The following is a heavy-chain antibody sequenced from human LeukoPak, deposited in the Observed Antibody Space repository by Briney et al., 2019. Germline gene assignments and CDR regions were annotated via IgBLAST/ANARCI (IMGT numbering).Heavy chain of an antibody. CDR2: IDRSGSRM. CDR3: VRDWSDHVFLNWFDT. Sequence: GGSLRLSCAASGFTYSDYYMSCVRQAPGKGLEWVSYIDRSGSRMYYGDSVKGRFTISRDNAENSLYLQMNSLRAEDTAVYYCVRDWSDHVFLNWFDTWGQGTLVTVSS. V-gene: IGHV3-11*04. CDR1: GFTYSDYY. J-gene: IGHJ5*02.